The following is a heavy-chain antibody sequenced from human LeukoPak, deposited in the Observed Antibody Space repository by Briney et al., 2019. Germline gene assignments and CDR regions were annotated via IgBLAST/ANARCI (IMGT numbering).Heavy chain of an antibody. J-gene: IGHJ4*02. V-gene: IGHV3-7*01. Sequence: GESLRLSCAASGFTFTTYWMSWVRQFPGKGLEWVANINQDGTEKYYVDSVKGRFTISRDNVKNSLYLQMNSLRVEDTAIYYCVKVAKYYYGSETYYFFEHWGQGTPVTASS. CDR3: VKVAKYYYGSETYYFFEH. CDR2: INQDGTEK. D-gene: IGHD3-10*01. CDR1: GFTFTTYW.